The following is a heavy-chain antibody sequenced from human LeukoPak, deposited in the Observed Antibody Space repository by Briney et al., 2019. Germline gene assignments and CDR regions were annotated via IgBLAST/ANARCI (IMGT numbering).Heavy chain of an antibody. V-gene: IGHV3-43*01. J-gene: IGHJ1*01. CDR2: ISWNGAAT. CDR1: GFTLDDNS. D-gene: IGHD3-9*01. CDR3: AKVARNSSWPYFEH. Sequence: GGSLRLSCAASGFTLDDNSIYWVRQPPGKGLEWVSLISWNGAATYYADSVRGRLTVSRDNSRKSTFMEMNSLITEDSAMYYCAKVARNSSWPYFEHWGQGTLVTVSS.